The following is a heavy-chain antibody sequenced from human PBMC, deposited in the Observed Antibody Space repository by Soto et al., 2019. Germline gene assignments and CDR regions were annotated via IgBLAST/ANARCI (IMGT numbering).Heavy chain of an antibody. Sequence: QVQLVQSGAEVKKPGSSVKVSCKASGGTFSSYAISWVRQAPGQGLEWMGGIIPIFGTANYAQKFQGRVTITADESTSTASMERSSPRSEDTAVYDCARDRGGGYDWDYYYSYGMDVWGQGTTVTVSS. CDR2: IIPIFGTA. CDR3: ARDRGGGYDWDYYYSYGMDV. J-gene: IGHJ6*02. CDR1: GGTFSSYA. V-gene: IGHV1-69*12. D-gene: IGHD5-12*01.